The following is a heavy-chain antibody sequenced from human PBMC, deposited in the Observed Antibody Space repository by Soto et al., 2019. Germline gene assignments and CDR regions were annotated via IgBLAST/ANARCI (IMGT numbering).Heavy chain of an antibody. CDR1: GYTFTSYG. V-gene: IGHV1-18*01. J-gene: IGHJ6*03. CDR3: ARCGGDCQYYSYYYMDV. CDR2: ISAYNGNT. D-gene: IGHD2-21*01. Sequence: GASVKVSCKASGYTFTSYGISWVRQAPGQGLEWMGWISAYNGNTNYAQKLQGRVTMTTDTSTSTAYMELRSLRSDDTAVYYCARCGGDCQYYSYYYMDVWGKGTTVTVSS.